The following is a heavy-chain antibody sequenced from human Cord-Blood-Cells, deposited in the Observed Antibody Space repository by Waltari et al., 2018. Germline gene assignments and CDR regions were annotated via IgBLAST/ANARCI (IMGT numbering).Heavy chain of an antibody. J-gene: IGHJ4*02. CDR1: GYTFTSYG. CDR2: ISAYNGKT. V-gene: IGHV1-18*04. Sequence: LVQSGAEVQKPVAPVKVSSTASGYTFTSYGINWVRQAPGQGLEWMGWISAYNGKTNYAQKLQGRVTMTTDTSTSTAYMELRSLRSDDTAVYYCAIRDTAMVEGNYWGQGTLVTVSS. D-gene: IGHD5-18*01. CDR3: AIRDTAMVEGNY.